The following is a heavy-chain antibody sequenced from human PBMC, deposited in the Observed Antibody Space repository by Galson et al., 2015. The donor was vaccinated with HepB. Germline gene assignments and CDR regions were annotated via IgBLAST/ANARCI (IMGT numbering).Heavy chain of an antibody. V-gene: IGHV3-72*01. D-gene: IGHD3-9*01. J-gene: IGHJ1*01. CDR3: VRTYYDILTGPILFQN. CDR2: SRNKIRSYTT. CDR1: GFNFSDHY. Sequence: YLRLSCAGSGFNFSDHYMEWVRQAPGKGLEWVGRSRNKIRSYTTDYAASANGRITISRDDSKNSLHLHLKSLKLEDTVVYYSVRTYYDILTGPILFQNWGRDNLVTVSS.